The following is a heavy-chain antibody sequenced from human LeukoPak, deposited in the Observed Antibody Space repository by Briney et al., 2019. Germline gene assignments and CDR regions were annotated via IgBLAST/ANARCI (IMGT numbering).Heavy chain of an antibody. CDR1: GFTFSSYS. Sequence: GGSLRLSCAASGFTFSSYSMNWVRQAPGKGLEWVSSISSSRSYIYYADSVKGRFTISRDNAKNSLYLQMNSLRAEDTAVYYCARESEPDSSGWYVASSYYYYYMDVWGKGTTVTVSS. CDR2: ISSSRSYI. CDR3: ARESEPDSSGWYVASSYYYYYMDV. J-gene: IGHJ6*03. D-gene: IGHD6-19*01. V-gene: IGHV3-21*01.